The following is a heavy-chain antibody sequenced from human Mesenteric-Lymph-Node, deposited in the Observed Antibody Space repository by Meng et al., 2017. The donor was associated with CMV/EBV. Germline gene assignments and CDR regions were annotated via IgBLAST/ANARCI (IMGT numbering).Heavy chain of an antibody. CDR2: ISYDGNNQ. V-gene: IGHV3-30*04. CDR1: GFTFSTYA. CDR3: ARVAYSSGWTHLDY. D-gene: IGHD6-19*01. J-gene: IGHJ4*02. Sequence: GESLKISCAASGFTFSTYAIHWVRQAPNKGLEWVAVISYDGNNQYYADSVKGRFTISRDNSKNTLYLQMNSLRPEDTAVYYCARVAYSSGWTHLDYWGQGTLVTVSS.